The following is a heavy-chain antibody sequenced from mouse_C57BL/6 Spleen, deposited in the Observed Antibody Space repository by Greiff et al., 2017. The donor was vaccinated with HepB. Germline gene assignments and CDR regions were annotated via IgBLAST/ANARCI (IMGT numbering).Heavy chain of an antibody. CDR3: AKEEPGSRGYAMDY. CDR2: IWRGGST. V-gene: IGHV2-5*01. CDR1: GFSLTSYG. J-gene: IGHJ4*01. D-gene: IGHD1-1*01. Sequence: QVQLQQSGPGLVQPSQSLSITCTVSGFSLTSYGVHWVRQSPGKGLEWLGVIWRGGSTDYNAAFMSRLSITKDNSKSQVFFKMNSLQADDTAIYYCAKEEPGSRGYAMDYWGQGTSVTVSS.